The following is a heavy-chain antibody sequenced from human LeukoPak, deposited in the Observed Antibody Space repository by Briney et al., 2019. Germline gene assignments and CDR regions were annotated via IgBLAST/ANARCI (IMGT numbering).Heavy chain of an antibody. D-gene: IGHD3-3*01. CDR2: ISGSAYST. J-gene: IGHJ4*02. CDR1: PLSLSSKA. V-gene: IGHV3-23*01. Sequence: GGSLRLSCAVSPLSLSSKAASSGRQAPGKGLEWVSSISGSAYSTYYADSVKGLFTISRNNSENTLYPKLHSLRPGDTVRYHCALGGNTILPVDYWGQGTLVTVSS. CDR3: ALGGNTILPVDY.